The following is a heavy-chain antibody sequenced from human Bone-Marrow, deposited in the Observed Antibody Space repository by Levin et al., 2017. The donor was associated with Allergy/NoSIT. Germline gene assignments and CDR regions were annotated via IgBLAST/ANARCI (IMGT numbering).Heavy chain of an antibody. J-gene: IGHJ4*02. CDR1: GFTFGDYD. CDR3: VRRIDS. Sequence: GGSLRLSCAASGFTFGDYDMNWVRQAPGKGLEWLSFITGTSTAIYYADSVKGRFTISRDNAKNSLSLQMNSLRAEDTAVYYCVRRIDSWGQGTLVTVSS. CDR2: ITGTSTAI. V-gene: IGHV3-48*04.